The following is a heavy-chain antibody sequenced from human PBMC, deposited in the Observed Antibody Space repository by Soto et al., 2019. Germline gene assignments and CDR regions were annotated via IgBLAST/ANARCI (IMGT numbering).Heavy chain of an antibody. CDR2: ISGSGGST. D-gene: IGHD3-22*01. CDR1: GFTFSSYA. J-gene: IGHJ4*02. CDR3: AKDHFLSRYYYDSSGPFDY. V-gene: IGHV3-23*01. Sequence: PGGSLRLSCAASGFTFSSYAMSCVRQAPGKGLEWVSAISGSGGSTYYADSVKGRFTISRDNSKNTLYLQMNSLRAEDTAVYYCAKDHFLSRYYYDSSGPFDYWGQGTLVTVSS.